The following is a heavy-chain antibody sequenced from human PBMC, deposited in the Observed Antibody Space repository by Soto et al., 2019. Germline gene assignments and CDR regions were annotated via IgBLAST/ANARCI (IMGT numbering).Heavy chain of an antibody. D-gene: IGHD2-15*01. CDR3: TTEGLRYY. CDR1: GFTFSNAW. CDR2: IKSKANGETR. V-gene: IGHV3-15*07. J-gene: IGHJ4*02. Sequence: GGSLRLSCAASGFTFSNAWMNWVRQAPGKGLEWVGRIKSKANGETRDYAAPVKGRFTISRDDSKDTVYLQMNSLKTEDTAVYFCTTEGLRYYWGQGTLVTVSS.